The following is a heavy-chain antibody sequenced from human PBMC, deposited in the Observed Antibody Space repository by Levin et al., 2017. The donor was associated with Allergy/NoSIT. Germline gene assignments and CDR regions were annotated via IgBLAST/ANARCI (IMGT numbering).Heavy chain of an antibody. CDR3: ARWYCGGDCYPYHDYGMDV. V-gene: IGHV3-48*03. Sequence: GESLKISCAASGFSFSNYEMNWVRQAPGKGLEWISFMSTSGTTVYADSVKGRFTISRDNAKNSLYLQMNSLRVEDTALYYCARWYCGGDCYPYHDYGMDVWGQGTTVTVSS. D-gene: IGHD2-21*02. CDR2: MSTSGTTV. J-gene: IGHJ6*02. CDR1: GFSFSNYE.